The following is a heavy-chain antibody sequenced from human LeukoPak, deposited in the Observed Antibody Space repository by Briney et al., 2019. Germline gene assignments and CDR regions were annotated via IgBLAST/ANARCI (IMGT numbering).Heavy chain of an antibody. Sequence: PGGSLRLSCAASGFTFSSYWMSWVRQAPGKGLEWVANIKQDGREKYYVDSVKGRFTISRDNAKNSLYLQMNSLRAEDTAVYYCARDRRVQLWSPAGFDYWGQGTLVTVSS. CDR3: ARDRRVQLWSPAGFDY. CDR2: IKQDGREK. CDR1: GFTFSSYW. D-gene: IGHD5-18*01. J-gene: IGHJ4*02. V-gene: IGHV3-7*01.